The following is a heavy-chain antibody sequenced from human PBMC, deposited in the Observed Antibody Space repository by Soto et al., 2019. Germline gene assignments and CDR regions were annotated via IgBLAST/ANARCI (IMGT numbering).Heavy chain of an antibody. CDR1: GYTFTSYA. Sequence: QVPLVQSGAEVKKPGASVKVSCKASGYTFTSYAMHWVRQAPGQRLEWMGWINAGNGNTKYSQKFRGRVTITRDTSASTAYMELSSLRSEDTAVYYCARDRECSGGSCYYYYYMDVWGKGTTVTVSS. J-gene: IGHJ6*03. V-gene: IGHV1-3*01. D-gene: IGHD2-15*01. CDR2: INAGNGNT. CDR3: ARDRECSGGSCYYYYYMDV.